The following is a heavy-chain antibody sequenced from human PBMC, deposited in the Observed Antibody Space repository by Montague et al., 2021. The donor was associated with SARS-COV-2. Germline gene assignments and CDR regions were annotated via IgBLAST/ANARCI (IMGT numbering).Heavy chain of an antibody. V-gene: IGHV6-1*01. Sequence: CAISGDSVSSKSVAWNWIRQSPSRGLEWLGRTYYRSKWDSDYAESFKXRLVITPDTSKNQVSLQLNSVIPEDTAVYFCASSGITLTGLDAFDIWGQGTMVTVSS. CDR1: GDSVSSKSVA. CDR3: ASSGITLTGLDAFDI. D-gene: IGHD3-9*01. CDR2: TYYRSKWDS. J-gene: IGHJ3*02.